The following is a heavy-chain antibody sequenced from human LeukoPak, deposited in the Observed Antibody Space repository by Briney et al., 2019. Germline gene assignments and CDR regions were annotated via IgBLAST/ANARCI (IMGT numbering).Heavy chain of an antibody. J-gene: IGHJ6*02. Sequence: SETLSLTCTVSGGSISSYYWSWIRQPPGKGLEWIGYIYYSGSTNYNPSLKSRVTISVDTSKNQFSLKLSSVTAADTAVYYCASAKGSYYYYGMDVWGQGTTVTVSS. CDR3: ASAKGSYYYYGMDV. V-gene: IGHV4-59*01. CDR1: GGSISSYY. D-gene: IGHD2-15*01. CDR2: IYYSGST.